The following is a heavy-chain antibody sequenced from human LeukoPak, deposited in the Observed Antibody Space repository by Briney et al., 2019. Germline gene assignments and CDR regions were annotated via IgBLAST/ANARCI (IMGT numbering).Heavy chain of an antibody. CDR3: ARGKITMIVDGSFDY. CDR2: ISAYNGNT. D-gene: IGHD3-22*01. CDR1: GYTFTSYG. V-gene: IGHV1-18*01. J-gene: IGHJ4*02. Sequence: ASVKVSCKASGYTFTSYGISWVRQAPGQGLEWMGWISAYNGNTNYAQKLQGRVTKTTDTSTSTAYMELRSLRSDDTAVYYCARGKITMIVDGSFDYWGQGTLVTVSS.